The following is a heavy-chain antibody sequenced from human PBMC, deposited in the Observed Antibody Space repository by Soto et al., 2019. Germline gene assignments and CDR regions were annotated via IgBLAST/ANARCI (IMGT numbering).Heavy chain of an antibody. CDR1: GFTFSSYA. Sequence: GGSLRLSCAASGFTFSSYAMSWVRQAPGKGLEWVSGISGGGGTTYYADSVKGRFTISRDNSKNMLYLQVNSLRAEDTAVYYCAKDQAAAGTISRYFQHWGQGTLVTVSS. CDR3: AKDQAAAGTISRYFQH. CDR2: ISGGGGTT. J-gene: IGHJ1*01. V-gene: IGHV3-23*01. D-gene: IGHD6-13*01.